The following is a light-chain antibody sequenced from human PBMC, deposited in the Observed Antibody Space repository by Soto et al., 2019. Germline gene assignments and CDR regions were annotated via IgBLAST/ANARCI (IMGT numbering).Light chain of an antibody. J-gene: IGLJ1*01. CDR2: DVS. Sequence: QSALTQPASVSGSPGQSITISCTGTSSDVGGYNYVSWYQHHPGKAPKLMIFDVSNRPSGVSNRFSGSKSGNTASLTISGLQPGDDADYYCTSYTTSNTRQIVFGTGTKVTVL. CDR3: TSYTTSNTRQIV. CDR1: SSDVGGYNY. V-gene: IGLV2-14*03.